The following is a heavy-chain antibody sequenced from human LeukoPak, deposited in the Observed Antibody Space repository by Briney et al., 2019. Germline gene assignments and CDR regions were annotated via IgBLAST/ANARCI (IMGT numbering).Heavy chain of an antibody. CDR3: ARRESGSYSYDY. D-gene: IGHD1-26*01. CDR2: IYSGGST. J-gene: IGHJ4*02. V-gene: IGHV3-66*02. Sequence: GGSLRLSCAASGLTVSSNYMSWVRQAPGKGLEWVSVIYSGGSTYYADSVKGRFTISRDNSKNTLYLQMNSLRAEDTAVYYCARRESGSYSYDYWGQGTLVTVSS. CDR1: GLTVSSNY.